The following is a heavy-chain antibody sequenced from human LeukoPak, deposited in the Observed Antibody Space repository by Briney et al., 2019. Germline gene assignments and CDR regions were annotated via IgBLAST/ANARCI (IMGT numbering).Heavy chain of an antibody. J-gene: IGHJ4*02. CDR1: GVSISSYY. Sequence: SETLSLTCTVSGVSISSYYWTWIRQPPGKGLEWIGNINYSGSTKYNPSLKSRVTISVDTSKNQFSLKLSSVTAAGTAVYYCARWYYDSSGYRYFDYWGQGTLVTVSS. CDR3: ARWYYDSSGYRYFDY. D-gene: IGHD3-22*01. CDR2: INYSGST. V-gene: IGHV4-59*01.